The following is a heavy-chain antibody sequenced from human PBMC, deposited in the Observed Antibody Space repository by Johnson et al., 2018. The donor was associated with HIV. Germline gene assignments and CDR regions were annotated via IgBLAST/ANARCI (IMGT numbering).Heavy chain of an antibody. Sequence: QVQLVESGGGVVQPGRSLRLSCAASRITLSSYGMHWVRQAPGQGLEWVAVISYDGSNKYYADSVKGRFTISRDNSKSTLYLQMNSLRAEDTAVYYCARAYTYGAFDIWGQGTTVTISS. D-gene: IGHD5-18*01. V-gene: IGHV3-30*03. CDR2: ISYDGSNK. CDR3: ARAYTYGAFDI. J-gene: IGHJ3*02. CDR1: RITLSSYG.